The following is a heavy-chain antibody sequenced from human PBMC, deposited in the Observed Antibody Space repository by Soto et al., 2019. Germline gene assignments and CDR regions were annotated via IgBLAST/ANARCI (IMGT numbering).Heavy chain of an antibody. D-gene: IGHD5-18*01. CDR3: AMGGYSYGFSFDY. CDR2: IIPIFGTA. Sequence: ASVKVSCKASGGTFSSYAISWVRQAPGQGLEWMGGIIPIFGTANYAQKFQGRVTITADESTSTAYMELSSLRSEDTAVYYCAMGGYSYGFSFDYWGQGTLVTVSS. V-gene: IGHV1-69*13. J-gene: IGHJ4*02. CDR1: GGTFSSYA.